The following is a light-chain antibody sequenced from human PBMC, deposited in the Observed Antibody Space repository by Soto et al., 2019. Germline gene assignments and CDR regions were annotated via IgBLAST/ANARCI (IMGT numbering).Light chain of an antibody. CDR3: QSYDSSLVV. CDR2: GNN. V-gene: IGLV1-40*01. CDR1: SSNIGAGYD. Sequence: QSVLTQPPSVSGAPGQRVTISCTGSSSNIGAGYDVHWYQQLPGTAPKLLIYGNNNRPSGVPDRFSGSKSGASASLAITGFQAEDEADYYCQSYDSSLVVFGIGTKVTVL. J-gene: IGLJ2*01.